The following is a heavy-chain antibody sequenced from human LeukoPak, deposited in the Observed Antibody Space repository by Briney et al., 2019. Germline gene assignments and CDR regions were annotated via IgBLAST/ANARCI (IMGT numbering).Heavy chain of an antibody. CDR3: ARGPSGSYELIGY. CDR2: IYHSGST. Sequence: PSETLSLTCTVSGYSISSGYYWGWIRQPPGKGLEWIGSIYHSGSTYYNPSLKSRVTISVDTSKNQFSLKLSSVTAADTAVYYCARGPSGSYELIGYRGRGTLVTVSS. J-gene: IGHJ4*02. CDR1: GYSISSGYY. D-gene: IGHD1-26*01. V-gene: IGHV4-38-2*02.